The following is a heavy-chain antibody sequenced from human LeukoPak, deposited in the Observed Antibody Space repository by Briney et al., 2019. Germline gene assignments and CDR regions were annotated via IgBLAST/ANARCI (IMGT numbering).Heavy chain of an antibody. J-gene: IGHJ5*02. CDR2: INHSGST. CDR1: GGSFSGYY. Sequence: SETLSLTCAVYGGSFSGYYWSWIRQPPGKGLEWIGEINHSGSTNYNPSLKSRVTISVDTSKNQFSLKLSSVTAADTAVYYCASSGDYCSSTSCYLRLRGTRWFDPWGQGTLVTVSS. D-gene: IGHD2-2*01. V-gene: IGHV4-34*01. CDR3: ASSGDYCSSTSCYLRLRGTRWFDP.